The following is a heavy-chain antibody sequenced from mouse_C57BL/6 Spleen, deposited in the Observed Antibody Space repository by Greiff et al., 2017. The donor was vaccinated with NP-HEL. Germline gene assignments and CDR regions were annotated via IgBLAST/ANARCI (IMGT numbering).Heavy chain of an antibody. J-gene: IGHJ4*01. CDR1: GFTFSSYA. CDR2: ISSGGDYI. CDR3: TRGVWLLPYAMDY. D-gene: IGHD2-3*01. Sequence: EVMLVESGEGLVKPGGSLKLSCAASGFTFSSYAMSWVRQTPEKRLEWVAYISSGGDYIYYADTVKGRFTITRDNARNTLYLQMSSLKSDDTAMYYCTRGVWLLPYAMDYWGQGTSVTVSS. V-gene: IGHV5-9-1*02.